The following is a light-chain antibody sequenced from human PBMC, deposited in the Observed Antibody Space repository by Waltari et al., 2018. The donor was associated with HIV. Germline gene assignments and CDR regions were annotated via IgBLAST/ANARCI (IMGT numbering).Light chain of an antibody. CDR1: QSLLFGSNNKNS. V-gene: IGKV4-1*01. CDR3: QQFSLSPPLT. Sequence: DIVMTQSPDSLSVSLGERATITCTSSQSLLFGSNNKNSLAWYQQRPGQPPKLLISWASTRESGVPDRFSGSGSGTDFTLTINSLQAEDVAVYYCQQFSLSPPLTFGGGTKVESK. CDR2: WAS. J-gene: IGKJ4*01.